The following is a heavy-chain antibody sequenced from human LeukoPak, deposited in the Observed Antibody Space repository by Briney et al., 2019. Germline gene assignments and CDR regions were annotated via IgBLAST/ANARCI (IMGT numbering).Heavy chain of an antibody. D-gene: IGHD3-22*01. CDR1: GGTFSSNA. Sequence: GASVKVSCKASGGTFSSNAISWVRQAPGQGLEWMGGIIPIFGTANYAQKFQGRVTITADESTSTAYMELSSLRSEDTAVYYCAIESSSGYFNWFDPWGQGTLVTVSS. J-gene: IGHJ5*02. V-gene: IGHV1-69*13. CDR3: AIESSSGYFNWFDP. CDR2: IIPIFGTA.